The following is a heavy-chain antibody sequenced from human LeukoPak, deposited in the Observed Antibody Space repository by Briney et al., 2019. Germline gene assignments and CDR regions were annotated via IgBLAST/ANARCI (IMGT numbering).Heavy chain of an antibody. J-gene: IGHJ3*02. Sequence: SETLSLTCTVSGGSISSYYWSWIRQPAGKGLEWIGRIYTSGSTNYNPSLKSRVTMSVDTSKNQVSLKLSSVTAADTAVYYCARHAYYYDRSGSYEAFDIWGEGTMVTVSS. D-gene: IGHD3-22*01. V-gene: IGHV4-4*07. CDR3: ARHAYYYDRSGSYEAFDI. CDR1: GGSISSYY. CDR2: IYTSGST.